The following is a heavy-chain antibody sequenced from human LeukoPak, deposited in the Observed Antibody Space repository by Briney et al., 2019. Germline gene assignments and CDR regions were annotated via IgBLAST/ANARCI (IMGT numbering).Heavy chain of an antibody. CDR1: GFTFSSYW. V-gene: IGHV3-7*01. CDR2: IKQDGSEK. CDR3: AREGPAGFEI. J-gene: IGHJ3*02. Sequence: PGGSLRLSCAASGFTFSSYWMSRIRQAPGKGLEWVANIKQDGSEKDYVGSVKGRFTISRDNAKNSLYLQMNSLRAEDTAVYYCAREGPAGFEIWGQGTMVTVSS.